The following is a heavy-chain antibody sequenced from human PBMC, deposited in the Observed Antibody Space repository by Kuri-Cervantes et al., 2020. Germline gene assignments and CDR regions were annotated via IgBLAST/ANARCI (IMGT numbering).Heavy chain of an antibody. D-gene: IGHD2-8*01. V-gene: IGHV1-2*02. CDR2: INPNSGGT. CDR1: GYTFTSYA. CDR3: ARVNRYAYWYFDL. Sequence: ASVKVSCKASGYTFTSYAMHWVRQAPGQGLEWMGWINPNSGGTNYAQKFQGRVTMTRDTSISTAYMELSRLRSDDTAVYYCARVNRYAYWYFDLWGRGTLVTVSS. J-gene: IGHJ2*01.